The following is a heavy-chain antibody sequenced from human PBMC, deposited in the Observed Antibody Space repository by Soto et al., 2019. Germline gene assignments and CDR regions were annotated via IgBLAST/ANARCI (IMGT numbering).Heavy chain of an antibody. D-gene: IGHD2-15*01. CDR1: GFTFSNYA. CDR2: ISGSGGTT. V-gene: IGHV3-23*01. Sequence: EVQLLESGGGLVQPGGSLRLSCATSGFTFSNYAMSWVRQAPGKGLEWVSDISGSGGTTYYADSVKGRFTISRDNSKNTLYLQMNSLRAEDTAVYYCAASYCSGGSCYSSSHYYYYYMDVWGKGTTVTVSS. CDR3: AASYCSGGSCYSSSHYYYYYMDV. J-gene: IGHJ6*03.